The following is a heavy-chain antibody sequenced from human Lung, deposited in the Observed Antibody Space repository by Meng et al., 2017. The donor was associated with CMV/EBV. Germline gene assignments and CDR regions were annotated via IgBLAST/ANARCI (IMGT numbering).Heavy chain of an antibody. V-gene: IGHV3-11*04. CDR1: GFTFSDYY. CDR3: ARDLAPFDP. J-gene: IGHJ5*02. Sequence: GGSLRLSCVTTGFTFSDYYMSWIRQAPGKGLEWLSSISSRGTTIYDADSVRGRFIISRDNAKNSLYLQMNSLRVDDTAVYYCARDLAPFDPRGQGTLVTVSS. CDR2: ISSRGTTI. D-gene: IGHD3-16*01.